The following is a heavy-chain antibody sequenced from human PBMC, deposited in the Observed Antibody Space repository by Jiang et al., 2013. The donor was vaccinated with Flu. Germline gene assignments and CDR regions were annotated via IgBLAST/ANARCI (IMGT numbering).Heavy chain of an antibody. V-gene: IGHV4-39*01. D-gene: IGHD4-23*01. Sequence: LLKPSETLSLTCTVSGGSISSSSYYWGWIRQPPGKGLEWIGSIYYSGSTYYNPSLKSRVTISVDTSKNQFSLKLSSVTAADTAVYYCARRTVVSYFDYWGQGTLVTVSS. CDR1: GGSISSSSYY. CDR2: IYYSGST. CDR3: ARRTVVSYFDY. J-gene: IGHJ4*02.